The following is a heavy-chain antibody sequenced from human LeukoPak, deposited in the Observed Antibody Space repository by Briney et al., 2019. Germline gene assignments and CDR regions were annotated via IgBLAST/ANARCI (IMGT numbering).Heavy chain of an antibody. CDR2: IYSGGTT. J-gene: IGHJ4*02. V-gene: IGHV3-53*01. D-gene: IGHD3-10*01. CDR1: GFTVSSYS. CDR3: ARDRDAF. Sequence: GSLRLSCAASGFTVSSYSMSWVRQAPGKGLEWVSVIYSGGTTNSADSVKGRFTISRDKSKNTLYLLMNSLRAEDTAVYYCARDRDAFWGQGTLVTVSS.